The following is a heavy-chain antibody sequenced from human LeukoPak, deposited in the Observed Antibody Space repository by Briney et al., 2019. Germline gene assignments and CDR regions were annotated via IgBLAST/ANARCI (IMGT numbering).Heavy chain of an antibody. Sequence: PSETLSLTCTVSGGTISSSSYYWGWIGQPPGKGLEWVGSVYYSGTTYYNPSLKRRVTISVDTSQNPCSLKLSSVTAADTAVYYCARLPKFQITPIVFYPGGGGTRVTVSS. CDR3: ARLPKFQITPIVFYP. D-gene: IGHD3-16*01. CDR2: VYYSGTT. J-gene: IGHJ5*02. CDR1: GGTISSSSYY. V-gene: IGHV4-39*01.